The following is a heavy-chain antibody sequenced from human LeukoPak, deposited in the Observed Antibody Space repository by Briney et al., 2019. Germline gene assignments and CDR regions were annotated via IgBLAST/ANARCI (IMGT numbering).Heavy chain of an antibody. V-gene: IGHV5-51*01. CDR3: ARLRRNYGSGSYFDY. Sequence: GESLKISCKGSGYSFTSYWIGWVRQMPGKGLEWMGIIYPGDSDTRYSPSFQGQVTISADKSISTAYLQWSSLKASDTAMYYCARLRRNYGSGSYFDYWGQGTLVTVSS. CDR1: GYSFTSYW. CDR2: IYPGDSDT. J-gene: IGHJ4*02. D-gene: IGHD3-10*01.